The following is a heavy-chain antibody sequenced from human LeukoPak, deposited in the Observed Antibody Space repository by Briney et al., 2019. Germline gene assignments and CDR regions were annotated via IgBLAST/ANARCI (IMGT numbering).Heavy chain of an antibody. CDR3: ARTRRGYRSSTSCSNWFDP. Sequence: ASVKVSCKASGYTFTSYYMHWVRQAPGQGLEWMGIINPSGGSTSYAQKFQGRVTMTRDTSTSTVYMELSSLRSEDTAVYYCARTRRGYRSSTSCSNWFDPWGQGTLVTVSS. D-gene: IGHD2-2*01. CDR2: INPSGGST. V-gene: IGHV1-46*01. J-gene: IGHJ5*02. CDR1: GYTFTSYY.